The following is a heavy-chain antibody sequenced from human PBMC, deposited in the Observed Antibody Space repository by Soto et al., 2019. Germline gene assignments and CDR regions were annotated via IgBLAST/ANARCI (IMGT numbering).Heavy chain of an antibody. CDR3: AHGPARAGSCSQFEY. V-gene: IGHV2-5*02. Sequence: QITLRESGPTVVKPTQTLTLTCTFSGFSFATTGVGVGWIRQPPGKALEWLALIYWDDDKRYSPSLKTRLTISKDTPKYQLAFTLTNVDPVYTPTYSCAHGPARAGSCSQFEYWGQGILFAV. D-gene: IGHD2-15*01. CDR2: IYWDDDK. CDR1: GFSFATTGVG. J-gene: IGHJ4*02.